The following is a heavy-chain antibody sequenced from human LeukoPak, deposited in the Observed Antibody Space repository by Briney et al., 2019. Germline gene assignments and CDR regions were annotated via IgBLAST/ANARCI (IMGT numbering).Heavy chain of an antibody. D-gene: IGHD6-13*01. CDR1: GGSFSGYY. Sequence: PSETLSLTCAVYGGSFSGYYWSWIRQPPGKGLEWIEEINHSGSTNYNPSLKSRVTISVDTSKNQFSLKLSSVTAADTAVYYCARPSQAAASGKNYYYYYGMDVWGQGTTVTVSS. CDR3: ARPSQAAASGKNYYYYYGMDV. V-gene: IGHV4-34*01. J-gene: IGHJ6*02. CDR2: INHSGST.